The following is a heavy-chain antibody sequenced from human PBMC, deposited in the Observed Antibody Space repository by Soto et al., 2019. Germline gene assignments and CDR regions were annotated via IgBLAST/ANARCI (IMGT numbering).Heavy chain of an antibody. CDR1: GFTFSTDW. J-gene: IGHJ4*02. CDR2: INSDGSST. V-gene: IGHV3-74*01. D-gene: IGHD2-15*01. Sequence: EVQLVESGGGLVQPGGSLRLSCADSGFTFSTDWMHWVRQAPGKGLVWVSRINSDGSSTNYADSVKGRFTISRDNAKNTLYLQMSSLRAEDTAVYCGARDRGLTFDYWGQGTLVTVSS. CDR3: ARDRGLTFDY.